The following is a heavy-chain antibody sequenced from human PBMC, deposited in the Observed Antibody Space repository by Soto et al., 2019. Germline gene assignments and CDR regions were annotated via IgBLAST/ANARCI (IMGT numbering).Heavy chain of an antibody. J-gene: IGHJ5*02. CDR2: IYYSGST. CDR1: GGSISSYY. Sequence: TSETLSLTCTVSGGSISSYYWSWIRQPPGKGLEWIGYIYYSGSTNYNPSLKSRVTISVDTSKNQFSLKLSSVTAADTAVYYCARDRVSGWSPGWFDPWGQGTLVTVSS. V-gene: IGHV4-59*01. CDR3: ARDRVSGWSPGWFDP. D-gene: IGHD6-19*01.